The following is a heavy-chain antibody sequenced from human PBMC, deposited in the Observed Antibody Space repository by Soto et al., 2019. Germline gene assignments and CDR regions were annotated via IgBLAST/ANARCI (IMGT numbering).Heavy chain of an antibody. Sequence: QVQLQESGPRLVKPSETLSLTCTVSGGSLSNYYWSWTRQPPGKGLEWIGYIYYAGSTTYNPSLKSRVTISLDTSKNQVYLKLDSVTAADTAVYYCARLGGYYQALDSWGQGTLVTVSS. D-gene: IGHD3-22*01. CDR3: ARLGGYYQALDS. V-gene: IGHV4-59*08. CDR2: IYYAGST. CDR1: GGSLSNYY. J-gene: IGHJ4*02.